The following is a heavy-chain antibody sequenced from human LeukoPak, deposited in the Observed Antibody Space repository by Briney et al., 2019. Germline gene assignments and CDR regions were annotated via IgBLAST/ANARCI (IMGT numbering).Heavy chain of an antibody. CDR1: VFTFSSYE. V-gene: IGHV3-48*03. J-gene: IGHJ6*04. Sequence: GWSLRPSCAASVFTFSSYEMNWVRQAPGKGLEWVSYISSSGSTIYYADSVKGRFTISRDNAKNSLYLQMNSLRAEDTAVYYCARVLGGMDVWGKGTTVTVSS. CDR3: ARVLGGMDV. D-gene: IGHD3-16*01. CDR2: ISSSGSTI.